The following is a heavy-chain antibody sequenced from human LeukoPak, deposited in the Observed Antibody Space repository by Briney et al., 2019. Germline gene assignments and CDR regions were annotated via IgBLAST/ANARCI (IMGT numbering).Heavy chain of an antibody. J-gene: IGHJ4*02. CDR1: GFTFSRYA. Sequence: GGSLRLSCADSGFTFSRYAMHWVRQAPGKGVEYVSAISSNGGSTYYANSVKGRFTISRDNSKNTLYLQMGSLRAEDMAVYYCAREMTRSFDYWGQGTLVTVSS. V-gene: IGHV3-64*01. CDR2: ISSNGGST. CDR3: AREMTRSFDY.